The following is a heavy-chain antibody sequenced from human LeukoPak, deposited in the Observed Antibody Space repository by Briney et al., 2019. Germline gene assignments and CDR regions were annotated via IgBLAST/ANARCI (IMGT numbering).Heavy chain of an antibody. Sequence: GGSLRLSCAASGFSFSSHVMHWVRQAPGKGPEWVSSISGSGGDTYYADSVKGRFTISRDNSKNTLNLQMNSLRAEDTALYYCAKDQNYESSGYYGGFDCWGQGTLVIVSS. CDR1: GFSFSSHV. J-gene: IGHJ4*02. V-gene: IGHV3-23*01. CDR3: AKDQNYESSGYYGGFDC. CDR2: ISGSGGDT. D-gene: IGHD3-22*01.